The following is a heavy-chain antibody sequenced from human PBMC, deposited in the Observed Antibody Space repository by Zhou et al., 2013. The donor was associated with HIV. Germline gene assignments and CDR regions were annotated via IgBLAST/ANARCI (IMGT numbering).Heavy chain of an antibody. J-gene: IGHJ6*02. D-gene: IGHD2-2*01. CDR3: ARDLLPTTSWTDFYYYGLNV. V-gene: IGHV1-69*05. Sequence: QVRLVQSGTEVKRPGSSVKVSCKASGGTFSTYAISWVRQAPGQGLEWMGGIIPIFDTSKYAQKFQGRVTITTDESTSTAYMELSSLRFEDTAVYYCARDLLPTTSWTDFYYYGLNVWGQGTTVTVSS. CDR1: GGTFSTYA. CDR2: IIPIFDTS.